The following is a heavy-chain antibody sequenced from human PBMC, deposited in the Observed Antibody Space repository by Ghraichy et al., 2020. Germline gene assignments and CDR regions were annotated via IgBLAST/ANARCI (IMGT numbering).Heavy chain of an antibody. Sequence: SGPTLVKPTQTLTLTCTFSGFSLTTSGVGVGWIRQPPGKALEWLALIYWDDDKRYSPSLKTRLTISKDTSKNQVVLTLTNVDPVDTATYFCAHGNYLDALDVWGQGTVVTVSS. V-gene: IGHV2-5*02. CDR2: IYWDDDK. CDR1: GFSLTTSGVG. J-gene: IGHJ3*01. D-gene: IGHD5-24*01. CDR3: AHGNYLDALDV.